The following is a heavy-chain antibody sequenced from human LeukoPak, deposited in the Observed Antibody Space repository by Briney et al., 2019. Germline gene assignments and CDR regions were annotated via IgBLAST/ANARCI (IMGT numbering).Heavy chain of an antibody. CDR3: TRHPGEDISGYYSTWFDP. Sequence: SETLSLTCTVSGGSISTSGDYWGWLRQPPGTGLEWIGTIHYSGRTYYNASLKSRVTISVDTSKNQFSLKLRSVTAADTAVYYCTRHPGEDISGYYSTWFDPWGQGTLVTVSS. CDR1: GGSISTSGDY. J-gene: IGHJ5*02. CDR2: IHYSGRT. D-gene: IGHD3-22*01. V-gene: IGHV4-39*01.